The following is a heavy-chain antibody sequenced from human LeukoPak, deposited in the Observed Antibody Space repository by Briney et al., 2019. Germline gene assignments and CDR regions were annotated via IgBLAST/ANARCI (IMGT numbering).Heavy chain of an antibody. J-gene: IGHJ3*02. D-gene: IGHD5-18*01. CDR2: INHSGST. CDR3: ARGGYSYGFAFDI. V-gene: IGHV4-34*01. CDR1: GGSFSGYY. Sequence: PSETLSLTCAVYGGSFSGYYWSWILQPPGKGLEWIGEINHSGSTNYNPSLKSRVTISVDTSKNQFSLKLSSVAAADTAVYYCARGGYSYGFAFDIWGQGTMVTVSS.